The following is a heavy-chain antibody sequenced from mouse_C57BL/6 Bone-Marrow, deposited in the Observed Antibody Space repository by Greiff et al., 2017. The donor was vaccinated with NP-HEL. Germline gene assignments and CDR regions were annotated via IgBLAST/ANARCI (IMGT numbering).Heavy chain of an antibody. V-gene: IGHV3-6*01. CDR3: ARGGFRFAY. CDR2: ISYDGSN. Sequence: EVKLVESGPGLVKPSQSLSLTCSVTGYSITSGYYWNWIRQFPGNKLEWMGYISYDGSNNYNPSLKNRISITRDTSKNQFFLKLNSVTTEDTATYYCARGGFRFAYWGQGTLVTVSA. J-gene: IGHJ3*01. CDR1: GYSITSGYY.